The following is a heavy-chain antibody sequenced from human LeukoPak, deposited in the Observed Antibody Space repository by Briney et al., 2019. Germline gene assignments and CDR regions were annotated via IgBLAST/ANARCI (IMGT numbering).Heavy chain of an antibody. CDR2: ISGSGGNT. CDR1: GFTFSSYV. D-gene: IGHD3-10*01. Sequence: PGGSLRLSCAASGFTFSSYVMTWVRQAPGKGLEWVSGISGSGGNTYYADSVKGRFTISRDNSKNTLYLQMNSLRAEDTAVYYCAKLGSGEPFDYWGPGTLVTVSS. V-gene: IGHV3-23*01. CDR3: AKLGSGEPFDY. J-gene: IGHJ4*02.